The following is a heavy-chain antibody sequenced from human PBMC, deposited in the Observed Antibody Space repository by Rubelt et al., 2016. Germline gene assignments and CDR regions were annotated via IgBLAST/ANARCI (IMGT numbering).Heavy chain of an antibody. CDR3: ARVGDYYDSLQKAFDI. V-gene: IGHV4-38-2*02. Sequence: QVQLQESGPGLVKPSETLSLTCTVSGYSISSGYYWGWIRQPPGKGLEWIGSIYHSGSTYYNPSLKGCVTISVAPSQNQFSLKCSVVTAAETAVYYCARVGDYYDSLQKAFDIWGQGTMVTVSS. D-gene: IGHD3-22*01. CDR2: IYHSGST. J-gene: IGHJ3*02. CDR1: GYSISSGYY.